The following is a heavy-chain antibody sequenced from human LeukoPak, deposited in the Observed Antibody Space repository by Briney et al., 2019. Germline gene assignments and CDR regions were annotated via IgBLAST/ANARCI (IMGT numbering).Heavy chain of an antibody. J-gene: IGHJ1*01. CDR1: GYTFTSYG. CDR2: ISGYNANT. V-gene: IGHV1-18*01. Sequence: ASVKVSCKASGYTFTSYGISWVRQAPGQGLEWMGWISGYNANTKYEQQLQGRVTMTTDTSTSTAYMELRSLRSDDTAVYYCAREDCSGGSCYSEYFQHWGQGTLVTVSS. D-gene: IGHD2-15*01. CDR3: AREDCSGGSCYSEYFQH.